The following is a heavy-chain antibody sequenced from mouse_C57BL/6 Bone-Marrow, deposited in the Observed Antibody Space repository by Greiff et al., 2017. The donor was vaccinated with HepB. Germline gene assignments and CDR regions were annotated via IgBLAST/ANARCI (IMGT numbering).Heavy chain of an antibody. J-gene: IGHJ3*01. CDR2: ISSGGSYT. D-gene: IGHD2-10*02. V-gene: IGHV5-6*02. CDR3: ARRYGNPVAY. Sequence: EVKLVESGGDLVKPGGSLKLSCAASGFTFSSYGMSWVRQTPDKRLEWVATISSGGSYTYYPDSVKGRFTIFRDNAKNTLYLQMSSRKSEDTAMYDSARRYGNPVAYWGQGTLVTVSA. CDR1: GFTFSSYG.